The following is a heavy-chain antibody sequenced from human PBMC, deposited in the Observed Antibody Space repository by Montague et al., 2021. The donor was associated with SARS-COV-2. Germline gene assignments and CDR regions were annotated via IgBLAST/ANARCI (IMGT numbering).Heavy chain of an antibody. J-gene: IGHJ4*02. CDR1: GFTFSYYD. CDR2: ISSSSSYI. CDR3: AIYSSGWYSWCFDY. V-gene: IGHV3-21*01. D-gene: IGHD6-19*01. Sequence: SLRLSCAASGFTFSYYDMLWVRQAPGQGLEWVSSISSSSSYIYYADSLKGRFTISRDNAKNSLYLQMNSLRAEDTAVYYCAIYSSGWYSWCFDYWGRGTLVTVSS.